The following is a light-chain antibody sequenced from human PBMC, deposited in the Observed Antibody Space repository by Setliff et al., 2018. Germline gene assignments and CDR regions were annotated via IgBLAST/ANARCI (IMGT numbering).Light chain of an antibody. CDR3: QSYDSNLSGSGVV. J-gene: IGLJ2*01. CDR1: SSDVGAYNY. CDR2: DVS. Sequence: QSVLTQPASVSGSPGQSITISCTGTSSDVGAYNYVSWYQQHPRQTPKLMIYDVSKRPSGVSYRFSGSKSGNTASLTISGLQAGDEADYYCQSYDSNLSGSGVVFGGGTK. V-gene: IGLV2-14*03.